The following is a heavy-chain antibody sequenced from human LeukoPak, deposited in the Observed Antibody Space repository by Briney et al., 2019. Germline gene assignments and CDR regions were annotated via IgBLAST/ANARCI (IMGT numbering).Heavy chain of an antibody. Sequence: SGGSLRLSCAASGFTFSSYAMSWVRQAPGKGLEWVSAISVSGGSTYYADSVKGRFTTSRDNSKNTLYPQMNSLRVEDTAVYYCAKDSPYYYDSSGYFDYWGQGTLVTVSS. J-gene: IGHJ4*02. D-gene: IGHD3-22*01. V-gene: IGHV3-23*01. CDR1: GFTFSSYA. CDR3: AKDSPYYYDSSGYFDY. CDR2: ISVSGGST.